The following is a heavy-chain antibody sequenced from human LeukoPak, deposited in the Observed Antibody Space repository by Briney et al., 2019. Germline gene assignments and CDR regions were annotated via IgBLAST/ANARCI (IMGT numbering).Heavy chain of an antibody. J-gene: IGHJ6*02. CDR2: IIQDGSEK. CDR3: ARVTGYSYGYLANVPYYGMDA. D-gene: IGHD5-18*01. Sequence: PGGSLRLSCAASGFTFSSYWMSWVRQAPGKGLEWVANIIQDGSEKYYVDSVKGRFTISRDNAKNSLFLQMNSLRAEDTAVYYCARVTGYSYGYLANVPYYGMDAWGQGNTVTVSS. CDR1: GFTFSSYW. V-gene: IGHV3-7*01.